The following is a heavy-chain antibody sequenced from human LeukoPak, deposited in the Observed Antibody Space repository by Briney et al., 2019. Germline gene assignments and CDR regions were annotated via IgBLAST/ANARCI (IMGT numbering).Heavy chain of an antibody. CDR1: GYTFTGYY. Sequence: ASVKVPCKASGYTFTGYYMHWVRQAPGQGLEWMGWINPNSGGTNYAQKFQGRVTMTRDTSISTAYMELSRLRSDDTAVYYCARDKGAGAATPFRNYYYYMDVWGKGTTVTVSS. D-gene: IGHD2-15*01. CDR3: ARDKGAGAATPFRNYYYYMDV. V-gene: IGHV1-2*02. CDR2: INPNSGGT. J-gene: IGHJ6*03.